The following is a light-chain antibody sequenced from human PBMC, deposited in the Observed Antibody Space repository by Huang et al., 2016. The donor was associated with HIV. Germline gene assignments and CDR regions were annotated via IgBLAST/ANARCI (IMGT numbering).Light chain of an antibody. J-gene: IGKJ1*01. CDR3: QHYFKWPPWT. V-gene: IGKV3-15*01. CDR2: GAA. CDR1: QSVDTN. Sequence: EVVMTQSPVTLSVSPGERASLSCRASQSVDTNLAWYQQKPGQPPRLLIYGAATRATVIPARFSGSGFGTEFTLTISSLQSEDSGLYYCQHYFKWPPWTFGQGTKVEIK.